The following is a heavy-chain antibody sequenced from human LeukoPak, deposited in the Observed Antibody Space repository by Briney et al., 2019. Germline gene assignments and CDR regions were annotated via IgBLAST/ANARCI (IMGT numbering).Heavy chain of an antibody. V-gene: IGHV3-7*01. Sequence: GGSLRLSCVASEFTFSSYWMSWVRQAPGKGLEWVANMKQDGSEKYYVDSVKGRFTISRDNAKNSLYLQMNSLRAEDTAVYYCARDPGTYSSSWYDYWGQGTLVTVSS. CDR2: MKQDGSEK. CDR1: EFTFSSYW. J-gene: IGHJ4*02. CDR3: ARDPGTYSSSWYDY. D-gene: IGHD6-13*01.